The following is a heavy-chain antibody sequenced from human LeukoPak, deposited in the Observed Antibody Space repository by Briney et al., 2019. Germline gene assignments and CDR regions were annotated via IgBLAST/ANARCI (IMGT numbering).Heavy chain of an antibody. J-gene: IGHJ3*02. CDR1: GGSISSYY. V-gene: IGHV4-59*01. D-gene: IGHD2-15*01. CDR2: IYYSGST. CDR3: ARAHCSGGSCYRWAFDI. Sequence: PSETLSLTCTVSGGSISSYYWSWIRQPPGKGLEWIGYIYYSGSTNYNPSLKSRVTISVDTSKNQFSLKLSSVTAVDTAVYYCARAHCSGGSCYRWAFDIWGQGTMVTVSS.